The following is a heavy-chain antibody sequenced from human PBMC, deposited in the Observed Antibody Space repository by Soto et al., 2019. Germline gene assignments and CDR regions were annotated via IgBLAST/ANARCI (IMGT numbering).Heavy chain of an antibody. J-gene: IGHJ5*02. CDR3: ARILAGIGQKWLDP. D-gene: IGHD3-3*02. Sequence: EVQLMESGGNLVQPGGSLRLSCAASGFTFGSFGMYWFRQAPGKGLEFVSAVDSSGTYTYYEDSVKGRFTISRDNSKNTLYLQMGSLRTEDMAVYYCARILAGIGQKWLDPWGQGTLVTVSP. V-gene: IGHV3-64*07. CDR2: VDSSGTYT. CDR1: GFTFGSFG.